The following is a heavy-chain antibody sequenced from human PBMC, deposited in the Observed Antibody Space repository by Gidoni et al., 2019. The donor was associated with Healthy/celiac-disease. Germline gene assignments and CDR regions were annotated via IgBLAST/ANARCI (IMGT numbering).Heavy chain of an antibody. CDR3: ARDRGVAAAGTPWFDP. Sequence: QLQLQESGSGLVKPSQTLSLTCAVSGGSISSGGYSWSWIRQPPGKGLEWIGYIYHSGSTYYNPSLKSRVTISVDRSKNQFSLKLSSVTAADTAVYYCARDRGVAAAGTPWFDPWGQGTLVTVSS. J-gene: IGHJ5*02. D-gene: IGHD6-13*01. CDR2: IYHSGST. V-gene: IGHV4-30-2*01. CDR1: GGSISSGGYS.